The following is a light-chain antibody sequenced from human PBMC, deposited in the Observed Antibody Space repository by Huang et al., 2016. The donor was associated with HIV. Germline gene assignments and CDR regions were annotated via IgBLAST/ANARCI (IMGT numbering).Light chain of an antibody. V-gene: IGKV1-16*01. CDR2: SAS. J-gene: IGKJ2*01. CDR1: QDINNR. Sequence: DIQMTQSPSSLSTSVGARVTITCRARQDINNRLAWYRQKPGKAPESLFYSASNLHSGFPSRFSGSGSGTYFTLTISSLQPEDFATYYCQQFDTFPYTFGRGTRLDI. CDR3: QQFDTFPYT.